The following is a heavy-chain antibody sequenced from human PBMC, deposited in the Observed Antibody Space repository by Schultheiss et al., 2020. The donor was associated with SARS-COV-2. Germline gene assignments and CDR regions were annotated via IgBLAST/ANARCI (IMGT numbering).Heavy chain of an antibody. Sequence: GSLRLSCAASGFSLNNFGMSWVRQAPGKGLEWVSRINSNGGSTSYADSVKGRFAISRDNAKNTLYLQMNSLRAEDTAVYYCARTGDYGETFDIWGQGTMVTVSS. CDR2: INSNGGST. V-gene: IGHV3-74*01. D-gene: IGHD4-17*01. J-gene: IGHJ3*02. CDR1: GFSLNNFG. CDR3: ARTGDYGETFDI.